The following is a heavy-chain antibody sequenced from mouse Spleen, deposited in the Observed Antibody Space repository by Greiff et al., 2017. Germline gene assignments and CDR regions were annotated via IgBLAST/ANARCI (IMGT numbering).Heavy chain of an antibody. CDR2: IRSKSNNYAT. J-gene: IGHJ1*01. V-gene: IGHV10-1*01. Sequence: EVQLVESGGGLVQPKGSLKLSCAASGFSFNTYAMNWVRQAPGKGLEWVARIRSKSNNYATYYADSVKDRFTISRDDSESMLYLQMNNLKTEDTAMYYCARQGIYYGNYGWYFDVWGAGTTVTVSS. CDR3: ARQGIYYGNYGWYFDV. D-gene: IGHD2-1*01. CDR1: GFSFNTYA.